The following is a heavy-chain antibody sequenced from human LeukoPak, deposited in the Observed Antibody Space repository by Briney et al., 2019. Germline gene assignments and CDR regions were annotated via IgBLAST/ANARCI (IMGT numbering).Heavy chain of an antibody. J-gene: IGHJ4*02. CDR3: ARLRPSIGAAGTFDY. Sequence: SETLSLTCTVSGGSISSYYWSWIRQPPGKGLEWIGYIYYTGSTKYNASLKSRVTISVDTSKNQFSLKVSSVAAADTAVYYCARLRPSIGAAGTFDYWGQGTLVTVSS. CDR2: IYYTGST. CDR1: GGSISSYY. V-gene: IGHV4-59*08. D-gene: IGHD6-13*01.